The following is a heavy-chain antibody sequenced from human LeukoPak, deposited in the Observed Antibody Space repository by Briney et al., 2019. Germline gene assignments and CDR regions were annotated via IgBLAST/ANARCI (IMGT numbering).Heavy chain of an antibody. D-gene: IGHD6-13*01. V-gene: IGHV3-7*01. CDR3: ARAKVAAASTAFDY. CDR1: GLTFSSYW. Sequence: GGSLRLSCAASGLTFSSYWMSWVRQAPGKGLEWVANIKQDGSEKYYVDSVKGRFTISRDNAKNSLYLQMNSLRAEDTAVYYCARAKVAAASTAFDYWGQGTLVTVSS. CDR2: IKQDGSEK. J-gene: IGHJ4*02.